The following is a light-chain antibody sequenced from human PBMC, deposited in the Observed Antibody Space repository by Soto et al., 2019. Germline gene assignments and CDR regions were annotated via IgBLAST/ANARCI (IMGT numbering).Light chain of an antibody. CDR3: QQYNNWPTWT. Sequence: EIVLTQSPAALSVSPGDSATLSCRASQSVSNNLAWYQQRPGQAPTLLIYRASERATGVPDRFSGRGSGTEFTLTISSLQSDDVVVYFCQQYNNWPTWTFGQGTKVEI. CDR2: RAS. V-gene: IGKV3-15*01. CDR1: QSVSNN. J-gene: IGKJ1*01.